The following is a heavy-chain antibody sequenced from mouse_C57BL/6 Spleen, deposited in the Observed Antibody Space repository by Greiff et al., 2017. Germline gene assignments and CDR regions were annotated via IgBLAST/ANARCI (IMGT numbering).Heavy chain of an antibody. CDR2: IYWDDDK. CDR1: GFSLSTSGMG. Sequence: QVTLKVSGPGILQSSQTLSLTCSFSGFSLSTSGMGVSWLRQPSGKGLEWLAHIYWDDDKRYHPSLKSRLTISKDTSRNKVFLKITSVHTADTATDYCARRDYYGSSPWYVDVWGTGTTVTVSS. J-gene: IGHJ1*03. D-gene: IGHD1-1*01. V-gene: IGHV8-12*01. CDR3: ARRDYYGSSPWYVDV.